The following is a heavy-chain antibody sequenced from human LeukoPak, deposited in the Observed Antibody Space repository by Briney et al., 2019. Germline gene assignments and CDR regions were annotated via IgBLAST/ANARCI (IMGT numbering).Heavy chain of an antibody. Sequence: GGSLRLSCAASGFTFRSYWMHWVRQAPGKGLEWVSCINSDGSSTSYADSVKGRFTISRDNAKNTLYLQMNSLRVEDSAVYYCARDQIYCSGGYCYFDYWGQGTLVTVSS. CDR3: ARDQIYCSGGYCYFDY. D-gene: IGHD2-15*01. V-gene: IGHV3-74*01. CDR2: INSDGSST. CDR1: GFTFRSYW. J-gene: IGHJ4*02.